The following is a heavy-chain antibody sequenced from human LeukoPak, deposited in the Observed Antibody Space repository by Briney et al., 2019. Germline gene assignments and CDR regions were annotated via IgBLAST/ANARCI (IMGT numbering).Heavy chain of an antibody. CDR2: MNPNSGNT. CDR3: ARAGSGWYYFAS. V-gene: IGHV1-8*01. D-gene: IGHD6-19*01. CDR1: GYTFTSYD. Sequence: ASVKVSCKASGYTFTSYDIHWVRQATGQGLEWMGWMNPNSGNTGYAQKFQGRVTMTRNTSISTAYMELSRLRSEDTAVYYCARAGSGWYYFASWGPGTLVTVSS. J-gene: IGHJ4*02.